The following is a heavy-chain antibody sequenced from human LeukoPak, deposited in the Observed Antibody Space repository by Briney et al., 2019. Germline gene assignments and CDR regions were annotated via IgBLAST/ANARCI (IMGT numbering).Heavy chain of an antibody. D-gene: IGHD6-13*01. V-gene: IGHV4-59*01. CDR1: GGSISSYY. CDR2: IYYSGGT. CDR3: ARDRPGGSSLDY. J-gene: IGHJ4*02. Sequence: SETLSLTCTVSGGSISSYYWSWIRQPPGKGLEWIGYIYYSGGTNYNPSLKSRVTISVDTSKNQFSLKLSSVTAADTAVYYCARDRPGGSSLDYWGQGTLVTVSS.